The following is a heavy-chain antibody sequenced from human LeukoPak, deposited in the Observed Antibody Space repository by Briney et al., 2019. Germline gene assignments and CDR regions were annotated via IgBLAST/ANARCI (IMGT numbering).Heavy chain of an antibody. J-gene: IGHJ4*02. D-gene: IGHD1-1*01. Sequence: PGGSLRLSCVVSGFTVSSNYMSWVRQAPGKGLEWVSVIYNSGSTHYADSVKGRFTISRDNSKNTLYLQMNSLRAEDTAVYYCASLDRPRDWGQGTLVTVSS. CDR3: ASLDRPRD. CDR1: GFTVSSNY. V-gene: IGHV3-66*01. CDR2: IYNSGST.